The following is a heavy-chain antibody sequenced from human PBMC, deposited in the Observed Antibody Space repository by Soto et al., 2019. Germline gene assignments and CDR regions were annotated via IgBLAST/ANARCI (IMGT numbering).Heavy chain of an antibody. CDR3: ARDYCSGGSCSNDY. CDR1: GFTFSDYY. V-gene: IGHV3-11*06. J-gene: IGHJ4*02. Sequence: VQLVESGGGLVKPGGSLRLSCAASGFTFSDYYMSWIRQAPGKGLEWVSYISSSSSYTNYADSVKGRFTISRDNAKNSLYLQMNSLRAEDTAVYYCARDYCSGGSCSNDYWGQGTLVTVSS. CDR2: ISSSSSYT. D-gene: IGHD2-15*01.